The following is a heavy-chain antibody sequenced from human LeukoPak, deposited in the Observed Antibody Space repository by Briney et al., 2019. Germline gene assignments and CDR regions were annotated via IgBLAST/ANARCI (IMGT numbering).Heavy chain of an antibody. CDR3: ARAPPAAAINYYFDY. CDR1: GGSISSGGYS. J-gene: IGHJ4*02. Sequence: PSETLSLTCAVSGGSISSGGYSWSWIRQPPGKGLEWIGYIYHSGSTYYNPSLKSRVTISVDRSKNQFSLKLSSVTAADTAVYYRARAPPAAAINYYFDYWGQGTLVTVSS. D-gene: IGHD5-12*01. CDR2: IYHSGST. V-gene: IGHV4-30-2*01.